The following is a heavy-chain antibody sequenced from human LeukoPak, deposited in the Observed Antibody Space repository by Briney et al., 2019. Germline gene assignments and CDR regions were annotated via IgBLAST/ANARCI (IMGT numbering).Heavy chain of an antibody. Sequence: GGSLRLSCAASGFTFSNAWMSWVRQAPGKGLEWVGRIKSKTDGGTTDYAAPVKGRFTISRDDSKNTLYLQMNSLKTEDTAVYYCTTGGEILWWWASLGYWGQGTLVTVSS. CDR3: TTGGEILWWWASLGY. CDR2: IKSKTDGGTT. J-gene: IGHJ4*02. V-gene: IGHV3-15*01. CDR1: GFTFSNAW. D-gene: IGHD2-21*01.